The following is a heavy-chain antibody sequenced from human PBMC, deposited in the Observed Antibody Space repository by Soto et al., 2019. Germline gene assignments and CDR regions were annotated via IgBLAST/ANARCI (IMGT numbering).Heavy chain of an antibody. CDR3: EIAITYYYGSVIRLPDY. CDR2: ISGSGGST. V-gene: IGHV3-23*01. J-gene: IGHJ4*02. D-gene: IGHD3-10*01. CDR1: GFTFSSYA. Sequence: EVQLLESGGGLVQPGGSLRLSCAASGFTFSSYAMSWVRQAPGKGLEWVSAISGSGGSTYYADSVKGRFTISRDNSKNTLYLQMNSLRAEDTAVYYCEIAITYYYGSVIRLPDYWGQGTLVTVSS.